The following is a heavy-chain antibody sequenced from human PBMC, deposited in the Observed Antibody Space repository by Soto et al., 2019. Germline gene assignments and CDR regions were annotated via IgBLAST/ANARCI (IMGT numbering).Heavy chain of an antibody. CDR1: GGSFSGYY. J-gene: IGHJ5*02. Sequence: SETLSLTCAVYGGSFSGYYWSWIRQPPGKGLEWIGEINHSGSTNYNPSLKSRVTISVDTSKNQFSLKLSSVTAADTAVYYCARGPPKIVVVPAGAFGIDPWGQGTLVTVSS. V-gene: IGHV4-34*01. D-gene: IGHD2-2*01. CDR2: INHSGST. CDR3: ARGPPKIVVVPAGAFGIDP.